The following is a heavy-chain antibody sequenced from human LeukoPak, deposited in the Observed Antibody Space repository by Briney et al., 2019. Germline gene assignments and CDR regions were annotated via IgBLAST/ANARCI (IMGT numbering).Heavy chain of an antibody. CDR3: TRSEGKGFDY. CDR2: IRSKANSYAT. Sequence: GGSLRLSCAASGFTFSGSAMHWVRQASGEGLEWVGRIRSKANSYATAYAASVKGRFTISRDDSENTVYLQMNSLKTEDTAVYYCTRSEGKGFDYWGQGALVTVSS. V-gene: IGHV3-73*01. CDR1: GFTFSGSA. D-gene: IGHD3-3*01. J-gene: IGHJ4*02.